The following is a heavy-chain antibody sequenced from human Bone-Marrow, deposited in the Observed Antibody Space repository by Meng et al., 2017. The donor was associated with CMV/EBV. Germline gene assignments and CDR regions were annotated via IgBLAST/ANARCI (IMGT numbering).Heavy chain of an antibody. CDR3: ARGGSTSSPFDY. D-gene: IGHD2-2*01. CDR2: IYSGGST. V-gene: IGHV3-53*01. Sequence: GGSLRLSCAASGFTFSSYAMHWVRQAPGKGLEWVSVIYSGGSTYYADSVKGRFTISRDNSKNTLYLQMNSLRAEDTAVYYCARGGSTSSPFDYWGQGTLVTVSS. J-gene: IGHJ4*02. CDR1: GFTFSSYA.